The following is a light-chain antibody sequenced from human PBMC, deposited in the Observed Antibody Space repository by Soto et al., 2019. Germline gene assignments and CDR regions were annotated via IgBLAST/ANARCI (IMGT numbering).Light chain of an antibody. V-gene: IGKV3-15*01. J-gene: IGKJ1*01. CDR2: FVS. CDR3: LQYNFLPPT. Sequence: TLSPAALSVYKGDRATLTCRASQGVGIDLGWYQQKPGQAPRRLIYFVSTWDTGVPARFSGSGSGTEFSLTISSLQAEDFASYCCLQYNFLPPTFGQGTRLDIK. CDR1: QGVGID.